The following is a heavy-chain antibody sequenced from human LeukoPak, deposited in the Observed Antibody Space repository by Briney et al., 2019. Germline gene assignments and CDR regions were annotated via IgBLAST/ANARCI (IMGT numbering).Heavy chain of an antibody. CDR1: GFTFSSYG. CDR3: AKGLDFWSGYLDY. J-gene: IGHJ4*02. V-gene: IGHV3-30*02. D-gene: IGHD3-3*01. Sequence: GGSLRLSCAASGFTFSSYGMHWVRQAPGKGLEWVAFIRYDGSNKYYADSVKGRFTISRDNSKSTLYLQMNSLRAEDTAVYYCAKGLDFWSGYLDYWGQGTLVTVSS. CDR2: IRYDGSNK.